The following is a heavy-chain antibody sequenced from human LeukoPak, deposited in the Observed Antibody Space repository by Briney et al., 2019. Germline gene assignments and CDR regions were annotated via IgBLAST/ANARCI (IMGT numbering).Heavy chain of an antibody. CDR1: GSTLSDFP. CDR2: SDPEDGET. Sequence: ASVKVSCKVSGSTLSDFPIHWVRQAPGKGLEYVGGSDPEDGETFHAQNFQGRITMTEDTSIDTAYLELSSLRSEDTAVYYCVTDRARLFWYFDLWGRGTLVTVSS. CDR3: VTDRARLFWYFDL. V-gene: IGHV1-24*01. J-gene: IGHJ2*01. D-gene: IGHD2-21*02.